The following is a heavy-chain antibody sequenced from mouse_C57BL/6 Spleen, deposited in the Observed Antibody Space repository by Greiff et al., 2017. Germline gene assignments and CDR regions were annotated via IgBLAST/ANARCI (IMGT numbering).Heavy chain of an antibody. CDR3: TRGYDYDNFDV. Sequence: VQLQQSGAELVRPGASVKLSCTASGFNIKDDYMHWVKQRPEQGLEWIGWIDPENGDTEYASKFQGKATITADTSSNTAYLQLSSLTSEDTAVYYCTRGYDYDNFDVWGTGTTVTVSS. J-gene: IGHJ1*03. CDR1: GFNIKDDY. D-gene: IGHD2-4*01. CDR2: IDPENGDT. V-gene: IGHV14-4*01.